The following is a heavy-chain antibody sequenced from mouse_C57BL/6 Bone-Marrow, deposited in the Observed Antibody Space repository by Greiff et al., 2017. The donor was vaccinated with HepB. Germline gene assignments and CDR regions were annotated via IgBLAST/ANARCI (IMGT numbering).Heavy chain of an antibody. CDR2: IDPSDSYT. Sequence: QVQLKQPGAELVMPGASVKLSCKASGYTFTSYWMHWVKQRPGQGLEWIGEIDPSDSYTNYNQKFKGKSTLTVDNSTSTAYMQLSSLTSEDSAVDYWARDYYDWYYDYWGQGTTLTVST. J-gene: IGHJ2*01. CDR3: ARDYYDWYYDY. D-gene: IGHD1-1*01. CDR1: GYTFTSYW. V-gene: IGHV1-69*01.